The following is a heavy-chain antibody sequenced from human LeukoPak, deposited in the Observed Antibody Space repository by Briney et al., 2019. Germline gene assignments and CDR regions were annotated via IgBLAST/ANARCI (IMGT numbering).Heavy chain of an antibody. D-gene: IGHD1-1*01. J-gene: IGHJ4*02. CDR2: IYYSGST. CDR3: ARGTSSQPMGY. V-gene: IGHV4-39*07. Sequence: SETVSLTCTVSGGSISSSSYYWGWIRQPPGKGLEWIGSIYYSGSTYYNPSLKSRVTISVDTSKNQFSLKLSSVTAADTAVYYCARGTSSQPMGYWGQGTLVTVSS. CDR1: GGSISSSSYY.